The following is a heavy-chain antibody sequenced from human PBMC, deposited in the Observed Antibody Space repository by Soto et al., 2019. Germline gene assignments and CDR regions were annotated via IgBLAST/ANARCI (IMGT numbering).Heavy chain of an antibody. J-gene: IGHJ4*02. CDR2: ISPHGGST. CDR3: VNMMIARGAFDF. V-gene: IGHV3-64D*06. D-gene: IGHD2-21*01. Sequence: PXGSRRRTFSPAGFAPGSSTIDWVRQTPGNGRGYGSAISPHGGSTYYADSVKGRFTISRDDSKNTVYLQMSSLRPDDTAVYYCVNMMIARGAFDFWGQGTLVTVSS. CDR1: GFAPGSST.